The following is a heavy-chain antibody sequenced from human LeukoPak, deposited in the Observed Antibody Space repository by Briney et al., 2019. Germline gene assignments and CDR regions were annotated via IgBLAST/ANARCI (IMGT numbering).Heavy chain of an antibody. CDR2: VHKSGGA. CDR3: ARMFGSGNYPYYFDY. D-gene: IGHD3-10*01. Sequence: SETLSLTCTVSGGSVSSGSYYWSWIRQPPGRGLEWIGYVHKSGGANYNSSLKSRVTISLDTSKNQFSLKLTSVTAADTAVYYCARMFGSGNYPYYFDYWGQGALVTVSS. J-gene: IGHJ4*02. CDR1: GGSVSSGSYY. V-gene: IGHV4-61*01.